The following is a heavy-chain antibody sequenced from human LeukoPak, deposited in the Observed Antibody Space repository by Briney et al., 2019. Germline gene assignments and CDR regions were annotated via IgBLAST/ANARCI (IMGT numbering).Heavy chain of an antibody. CDR3: ASGSYYLDY. D-gene: IGHD1-26*01. CDR1: GGSISSYY. V-gene: IGHV4-59*01. CDR2: IYYSGST. J-gene: IGHJ4*02. Sequence: SETLSLTCTVSGGSISSYYWSWIRQSPGKGLEWIGNIYYSGSTNYNPSLKRRVTISVDTSKNQFSLKLSSVTAADTAVYYCASGSYYLDYWGQGTLVTVSS.